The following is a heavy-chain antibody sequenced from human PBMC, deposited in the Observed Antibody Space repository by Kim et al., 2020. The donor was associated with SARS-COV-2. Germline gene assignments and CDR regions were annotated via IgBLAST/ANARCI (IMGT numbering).Heavy chain of an antibody. D-gene: IGHD2-21*02. V-gene: IGHV3-23*01. CDR2: ISGSGDAT. CDR3: AKAGSGYCGGDCIWYFDL. CDR1: GFILSNYA. J-gene: IGHJ2*01. Sequence: LSLTCAASGFILSNYAMNWVRQAPGKGLEWVSAISGSGDATYYADSVKGRFTIARDNSKNTLYLQMSSLRAEDTAIYYCAKAGSGYCGGDCIWYFDLWGRGTLVTVSS.